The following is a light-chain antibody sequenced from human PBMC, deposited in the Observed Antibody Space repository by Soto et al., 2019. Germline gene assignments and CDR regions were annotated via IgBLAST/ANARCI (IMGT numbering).Light chain of an antibody. CDR2: DVS. CDR1: GSDVGGYNY. Sequence: QSVLTQPASVSGSPGQSITISCTGTGSDVGGYNYVSWYQQHPGKAPKLMIYDVSNRPSGVSNRFSGSKSGNTASLTISGLQAEDEADYYCSSYTSSRTRVFGTGTKVTVL. V-gene: IGLV2-14*01. J-gene: IGLJ1*01. CDR3: SSYTSSRTRV.